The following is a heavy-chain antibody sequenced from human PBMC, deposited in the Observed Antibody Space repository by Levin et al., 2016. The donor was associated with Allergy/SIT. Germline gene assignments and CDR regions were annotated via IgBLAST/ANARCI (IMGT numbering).Heavy chain of an antibody. V-gene: IGHV4-31*02. J-gene: IGHJ6*02. Sequence: RQAPGKGLEWIGYIYYSGSTYYNPSLKSRVTISVDTSKNQFSLKLSSVTAADTAVYYCARDQLRGYDILTGFRLGSQYGMDVWGQGTTVTVSS. D-gene: IGHD3-9*01. CDR3: ARDQLRGYDILTGFRLGSQYGMDV. CDR2: IYYSGST.